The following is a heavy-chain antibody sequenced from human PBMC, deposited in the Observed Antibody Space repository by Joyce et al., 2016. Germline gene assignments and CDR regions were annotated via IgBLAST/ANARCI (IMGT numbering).Heavy chain of an antibody. CDR2: ISGSGDYI. V-gene: IGHV3-21*06. Sequence: EVLLVESGGGLVTPGGSLRLSCAASGFTFRTYNVRWVRQAPGKGREWRASISGSGDYIYYADSVEGRFTISRDNTNSSLYLQMNSLRVEDTAVYYCARALDGDFPPDYWGQGALVTVSS. CDR3: ARALDGDFPPDY. CDR1: GFTFRTYN. J-gene: IGHJ4*02. D-gene: IGHD6-6*01.